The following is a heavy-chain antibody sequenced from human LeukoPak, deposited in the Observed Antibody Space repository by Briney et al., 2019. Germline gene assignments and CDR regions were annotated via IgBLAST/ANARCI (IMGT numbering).Heavy chain of an antibody. CDR3: ARLRRGVVSWQTQNFDC. J-gene: IGHJ4*02. CDR1: GGSLSGYY. Sequence: PSETLSLTCAVYGGSLSGYYWSWIRQPPGKGLEWIGEINHSGSTNYNPSLKSRVTISVDTSKNQFSLKVSSVTAADTAVYYCARLRRGVVSWQTQNFDCWGQGTLVTVSS. V-gene: IGHV4-34*01. D-gene: IGHD3-3*01. CDR2: INHSGST.